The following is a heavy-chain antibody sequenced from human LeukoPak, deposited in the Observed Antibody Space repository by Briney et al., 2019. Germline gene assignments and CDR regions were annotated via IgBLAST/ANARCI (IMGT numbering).Heavy chain of an antibody. CDR1: GFSFSAYN. CDR2: ITSSSIYI. J-gene: IGHJ4*02. V-gene: IGHV3-21*01. D-gene: IGHD3-9*01. Sequence: GGSLRLSCADSGFSFSAYNRNGARQAPGKGLEWVSSITSSSIYIYYADSVKGRFTISRDNAKNSLYLQMNSLRAEDTAVYYCARVLRDYYFDFWGQGTLVTVSS. CDR3: ARVLRDYYFDF.